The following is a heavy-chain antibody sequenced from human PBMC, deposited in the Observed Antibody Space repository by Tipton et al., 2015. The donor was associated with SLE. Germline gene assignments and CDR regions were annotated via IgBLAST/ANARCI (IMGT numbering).Heavy chain of an antibody. J-gene: IGHJ4*02. V-gene: IGHV3-33*01. Sequence: SLRLSCAASGFTFSSYGMHWVRQAPGKGLEWVAVIWYDGSNKYYADSVKGRFTISRDNSKNTLYLQMNSLRAEDTAVYYCARVIRPGDIYFDYWGQGTLVTVSS. CDR1: GFTFSSYG. CDR2: IWYDGSNK. CDR3: ARVIRPGDIYFDY. D-gene: IGHD3-9*01.